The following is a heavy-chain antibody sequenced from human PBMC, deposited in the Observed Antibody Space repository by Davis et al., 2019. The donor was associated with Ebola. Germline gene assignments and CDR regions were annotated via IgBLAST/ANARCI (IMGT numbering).Heavy chain of an antibody. J-gene: IGHJ4*02. V-gene: IGHV3-48*01. CDR2: ISSSGSTI. CDR3: ARGSVVTTTPLDY. D-gene: IGHD2-21*02. Sequence: PGGSLRLSCAASGFTFSSYSMNWVRQAPGKGLEWVSYISSSGSTIYYADSVKGRFTISRDNAKSSLYLQMNSLRAEDTAVYYCARGSVVTTTPLDYWGQGTLVSVSS. CDR1: GFTFSSYS.